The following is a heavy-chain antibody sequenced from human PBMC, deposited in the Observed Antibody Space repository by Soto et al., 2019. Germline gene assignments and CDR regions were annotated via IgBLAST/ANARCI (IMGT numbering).Heavy chain of an antibody. J-gene: IGHJ4*02. D-gene: IGHD3-22*01. CDR2: IYYSGST. CDR3: ARNYYDSSGYYFLAYFDY. Sequence: SETLSLTCTVSGGSISSSSYYWGWIRQPPGKGLEWIGSIYYSGSTYYNPSLQSRVTISVDTSKNQFSLKLSSVTAADTAVYYCARNYYDSSGYYFLAYFDYWGQGTLVTVSS. V-gene: IGHV4-39*01. CDR1: GGSISSSSYY.